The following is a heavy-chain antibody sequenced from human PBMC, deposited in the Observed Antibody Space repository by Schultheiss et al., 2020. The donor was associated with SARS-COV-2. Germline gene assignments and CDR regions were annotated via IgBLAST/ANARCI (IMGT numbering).Heavy chain of an antibody. CDR2: IYYSGST. D-gene: IGHD3-3*01. CDR1: GGSISSSSYY. J-gene: IGHJ6*03. V-gene: IGHV4-39*07. CDR3: ARDHLSYDFWNGNFYFYYVDV. Sequence: SQTLSLTCTVSGGSISSSSYYWGWIRQPPGKGLEWIGSIYYSGSTNYNPSLKSRVTISVDTSKNQFSLKLSSVTAADTAVYYCARDHLSYDFWNGNFYFYYVDVWGKGTTVTVSS.